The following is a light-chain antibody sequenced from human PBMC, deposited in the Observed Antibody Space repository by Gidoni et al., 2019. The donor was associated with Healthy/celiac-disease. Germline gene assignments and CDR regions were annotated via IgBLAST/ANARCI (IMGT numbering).Light chain of an antibody. J-gene: IGKJ2*01. CDR1: QSVSSSY. CDR2: GAS. V-gene: IGKV3-20*01. Sequence: EIVLTQSPGTLSLSPGERATLSCRASQSVSSSYLAWYQQKPGQAPRLLIYGASSRATGSPDRFSGSGSGTDFTLTISRLEPEDFAVYYCQQYGSSPQTFXQXTKLEIK. CDR3: QQYGSSPQT.